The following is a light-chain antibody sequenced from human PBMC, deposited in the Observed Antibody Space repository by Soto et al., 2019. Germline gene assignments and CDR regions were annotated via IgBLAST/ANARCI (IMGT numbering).Light chain of an antibody. V-gene: IGKV1-39*01. J-gene: IGKJ1*01. CDR3: QNNNSYWT. Sequence: DIQMTQSPSSLSASVGDRVTITCRASQSIASHLNWYQLSPGKAPRLLILAASSLLSGSPSRLSGSGSGTDFTLTISSLQPEDVATYYCQNNNSYWTFAQGTKG. CDR1: QSIASH. CDR2: AAS.